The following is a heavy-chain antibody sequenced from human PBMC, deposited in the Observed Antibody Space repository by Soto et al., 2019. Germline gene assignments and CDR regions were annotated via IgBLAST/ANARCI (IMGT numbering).Heavy chain of an antibody. V-gene: IGHV1-58*01. D-gene: IGHD2-21*02. Sequence: SVKVSCKASGFTFTSSAVQWVRQARGQRLEWIGWIVVGSGNTNYAQKFQERVTITRDMSTSTAYMELSSLRSEDTAVYYCAAAGVVVTVDSSGFDYWGQGTLVTVSS. J-gene: IGHJ4*02. CDR3: AAAGVVVTVDSSGFDY. CDR2: IVVGSGNT. CDR1: GFTFTSSA.